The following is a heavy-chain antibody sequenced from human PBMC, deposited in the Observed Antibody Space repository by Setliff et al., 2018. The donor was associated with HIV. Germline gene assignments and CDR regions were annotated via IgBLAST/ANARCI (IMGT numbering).Heavy chain of an antibody. V-gene: IGHV4-39*01. CDR3: ARHPRHYNILTGYRYYMDV. CDR2: IYFSGST. D-gene: IGHD3-9*01. J-gene: IGHJ6*03. Sequence: SETLTLTCAVSGVSISSSSYFWGWIRRPPGTGLDWIGSIYFSGSTYYNPSLESRVTISMDTSKNQFSLKLTSVTAADTAVYYCARHPRHYNILTGYRYYMDVWGKGTTVTVSS. CDR1: GVSISSSSYF.